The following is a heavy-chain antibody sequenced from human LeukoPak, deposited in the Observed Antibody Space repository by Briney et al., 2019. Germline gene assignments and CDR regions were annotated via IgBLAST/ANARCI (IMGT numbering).Heavy chain of an antibody. V-gene: IGHV1-8*01. Sequence: ASVKVSCKASGYTFTSYDINWVRQATGQGLEWMGWMNPNSGNTGYAQKFQGRVTMTRNTSISTAYMELSSLRSEDTAVYYCARGRERYDILTGQMGMFDYWGQGTLVTVSS. D-gene: IGHD3-9*01. CDR1: GYTFTSYD. J-gene: IGHJ4*02. CDR3: ARGRERYDILTGQMGMFDY. CDR2: MNPNSGNT.